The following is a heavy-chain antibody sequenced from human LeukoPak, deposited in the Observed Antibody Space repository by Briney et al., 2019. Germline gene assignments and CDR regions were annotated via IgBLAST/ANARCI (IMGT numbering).Heavy chain of an antibody. V-gene: IGHV3-23*01. D-gene: IGHD2-15*01. CDR2: ISDSGGCT. CDR1: GFTFSSYG. J-gene: IGHJ4*02. CDR3: AKTTYCTGGSCYSGLLEY. Sequence: GGSLRLSCAAPGFTFSSYGVSWVRQAPGKGLEWVSAISDSGGCTYYADSVKGRFTISRDNSKNTLYLQMNSLRAEDTAMYYCAKTTYCTGGSCYSGLLEYWGQGTLVTVSS.